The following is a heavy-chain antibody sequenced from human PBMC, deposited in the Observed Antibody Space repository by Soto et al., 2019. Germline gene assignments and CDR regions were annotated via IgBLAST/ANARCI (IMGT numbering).Heavy chain of an antibody. CDR2: IYYSGST. CDR1: GGSISSYY. J-gene: IGHJ3*02. V-gene: IGHV4-59*08. CDR3: ARHDYGDSYAFDI. D-gene: IGHD4-17*01. Sequence: PSETLSLTCTVSGGSISSYYWSWIRQSPGKGLEWIGYIYYSGSTNYNPSLKSRVTISVDTSKNQFSLKLSSVTAADTAVYYCARHDYGDSYAFDIWGQGTMVTVSS.